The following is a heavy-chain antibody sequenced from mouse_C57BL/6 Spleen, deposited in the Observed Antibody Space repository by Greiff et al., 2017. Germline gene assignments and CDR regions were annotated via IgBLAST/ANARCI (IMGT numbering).Heavy chain of an antibody. CDR2: IWWDDDK. Sequence: QVTLKESGPGILQPSQTLSLTCSFSGFSLSTFGMGVGWIRQPSGKGLEWLAHIWWDDDKYYNPALKSRLTISKDTSKNQVFLKLANVDTADTATYYCARVYYSNPHWYFDVWGTGTTVTVSS. V-gene: IGHV8-8*01. J-gene: IGHJ1*03. D-gene: IGHD2-5*01. CDR3: ARVYYSNPHWYFDV. CDR1: GFSLSTFGMG.